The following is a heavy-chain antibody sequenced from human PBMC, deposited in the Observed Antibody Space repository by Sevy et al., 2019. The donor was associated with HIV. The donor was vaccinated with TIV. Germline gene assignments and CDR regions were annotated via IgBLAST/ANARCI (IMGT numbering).Heavy chain of an antibody. V-gene: IGHV1-69*06. CDR3: ALDSNAYDI. J-gene: IGHJ3*02. CDR1: GGTFNSYG. CDR2: IIPIFGTT. Sequence: ASVKVSCKASGGTFNSYGINWVRQAPGQGLEWMGGIIPIFGTTNYAQKFQGRVTITADKSTSTVHMELSSQRSEDTAEYYCALDSNAYDIWGQGTMVTVSS. D-gene: IGHD3-22*01.